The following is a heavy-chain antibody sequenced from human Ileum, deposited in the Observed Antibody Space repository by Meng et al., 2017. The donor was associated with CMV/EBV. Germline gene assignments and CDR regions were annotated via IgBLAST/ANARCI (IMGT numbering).Heavy chain of an antibody. Sequence: SETLSLTCTVPGGSVSSGSYYWSWIRQPPGKGLEWIGYIYYSGSTNYNPSLKSRVTISVDTSKNQFSLKLSSVTAADTAVYYCARDCSSTSCADAFDIWGQGTMVTVSS. CDR2: IYYSGST. J-gene: IGHJ3*02. V-gene: IGHV4-61*01. CDR3: ARDCSSTSCADAFDI. CDR1: GGSVSSGSYY. D-gene: IGHD2-2*01.